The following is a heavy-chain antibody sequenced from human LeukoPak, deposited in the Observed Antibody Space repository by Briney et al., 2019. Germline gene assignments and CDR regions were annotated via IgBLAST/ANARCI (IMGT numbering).Heavy chain of an antibody. V-gene: IGHV4-61*02. CDR1: GGSISSGSYY. Sequence: SETLSLTCTVSGGSISSGSYYWSWIRQPAGEGLEWIGRLHTSGSTHYNPSLKSRVTMSVDTSKNQFSLKLSSVTAADTAVYYCAKDLSGSGWYSGYFQHWGQGTLVTVSS. D-gene: IGHD6-19*01. CDR2: LHTSGST. J-gene: IGHJ1*01. CDR3: AKDLSGSGWYSGYFQH.